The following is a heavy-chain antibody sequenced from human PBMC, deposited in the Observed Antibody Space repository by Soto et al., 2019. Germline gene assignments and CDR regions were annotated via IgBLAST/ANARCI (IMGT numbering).Heavy chain of an antibody. Sequence: SETLSLTFSVSGCTISSSSYYWGRSLQPPGKGLEWIGRIYYSGYTYYNPSLKSRVTISVDTSKNQLSLKLSSVTAADTAVYYCARHNGPLYVGYYYDMDVWGQGTTVS. CDR3: ARHNGPLYVGYYYDMDV. D-gene: IGHD3-16*01. CDR1: GCTISSSSYY. V-gene: IGHV4-39*01. CDR2: IYYSGYT. J-gene: IGHJ6*02.